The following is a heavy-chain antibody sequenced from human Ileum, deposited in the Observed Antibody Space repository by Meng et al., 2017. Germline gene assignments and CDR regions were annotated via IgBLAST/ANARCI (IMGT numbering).Heavy chain of an antibody. CDR1: GFSFSSYD. CDR2: MNPNSGNT. D-gene: IGHD1-1*01. CDR3: ARRTQSTGTALGY. Sequence: QVQLVQSGPQVKKPGASVTVCCKASGFSFSSYDINWVRQAPRQRLEWMGWMNPNSGNTGFAQKFQDRITMTRDTYIYTAYMELSSLTSEDTAVYYCARRTQSTGTALGYWGQGTLVTVSS. J-gene: IGHJ4*02. V-gene: IGHV1-8*01.